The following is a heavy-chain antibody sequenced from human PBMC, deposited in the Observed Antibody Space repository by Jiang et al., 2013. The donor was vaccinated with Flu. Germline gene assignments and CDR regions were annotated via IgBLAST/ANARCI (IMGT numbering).Heavy chain of an antibody. V-gene: IGHV4-34*01. Sequence: SLTCAVYGGSFSGYYWSWIRQPPGKGLEWIGEINHSGSTNYNPSLKSRVTISVDTSKNQFSLKLSSVTAADTAVYYYARRPDYSNYPYYFDYWGQGTLVTVSS. CDR2: INHSGST. CDR1: GGSFSGYY. CDR3: ARRPDYSNYPYYFDY. J-gene: IGHJ4*02. D-gene: IGHD4-11*01.